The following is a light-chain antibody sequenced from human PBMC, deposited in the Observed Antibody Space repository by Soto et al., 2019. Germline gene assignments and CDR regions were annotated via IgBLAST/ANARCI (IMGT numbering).Light chain of an antibody. J-gene: IGKJ1*01. Sequence: EIVVWHSVATVSLSPGERATLSCRASQSVSSYLAWYQQKPGQAPRLLIYDASNRATGIPARFSGSGSGTEFTLTISSLQSEDFAVYYCQQYNNWPPAGTFGQGTKVDI. CDR2: DAS. CDR1: QSVSSY. V-gene: IGKV3D-15*01. CDR3: QQYNNWPPAGT.